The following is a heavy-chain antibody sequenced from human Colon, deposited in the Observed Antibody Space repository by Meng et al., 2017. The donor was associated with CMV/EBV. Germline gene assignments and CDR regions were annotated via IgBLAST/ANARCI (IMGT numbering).Heavy chain of an antibody. V-gene: IGHV3-23*01. Sequence: GESLKISCSASGFNFNNYDMSWVRQAPGKGLEWVSSIGGGGFNAYYTEAVKGRFTISRDNSRNTLYPEVSSLRADDTAVYYCARGADYLNFWSGYAYWGQGTLVTVSS. J-gene: IGHJ4*02. D-gene: IGHD3-3*01. CDR3: ARGADYLNFWSGYAY. CDR1: GFNFNNYD. CDR2: IGGGGFNA.